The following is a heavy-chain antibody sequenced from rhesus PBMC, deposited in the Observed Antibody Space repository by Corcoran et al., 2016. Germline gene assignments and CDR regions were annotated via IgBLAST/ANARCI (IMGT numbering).Heavy chain of an antibody. Sequence: QVQLQESGPGLVKPSETLSLTCAVSGGSVSSSNWWSWIRPPHGKGLEWIGYISGSSGSTYYNPSLKSRVTISTDTSKNQFSLKLSSVTAADTAVYYCARYGIWTGYDVWGPGVLVTVSS. CDR3: ARYGIWTGYDV. D-gene: IGHD3-3*01. CDR2: ISGSSGST. J-gene: IGHJ5-1*01. V-gene: IGHV4-65*01. CDR1: GGSVSSSNW.